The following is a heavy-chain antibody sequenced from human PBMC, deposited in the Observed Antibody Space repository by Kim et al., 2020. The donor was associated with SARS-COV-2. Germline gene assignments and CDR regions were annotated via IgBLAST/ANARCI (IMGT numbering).Heavy chain of an antibody. J-gene: IGHJ5*02. CDR3: ARGGSSWPINWFDP. D-gene: IGHD6-13*01. V-gene: IGHV4-59*09. Sequence: PPPKSRVTISVDTSKNRFSLKLSSVTAADTAVYYCARGGSSWPINWFDPWGQGTLVTVSS.